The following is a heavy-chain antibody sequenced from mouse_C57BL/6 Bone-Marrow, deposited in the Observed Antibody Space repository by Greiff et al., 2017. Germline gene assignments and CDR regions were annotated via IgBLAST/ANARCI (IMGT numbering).Heavy chain of an antibody. J-gene: IGHJ2*01. CDR1: GFNIKDDY. CDR3: TPITTVVATSYFDY. CDR2: IDPENGDT. D-gene: IGHD1-1*01. Sequence: EVQLQQSGAELVRPGASVKLSCTASGFNIKDDYMHWVKQRPEQGLEWIGWIDPENGDTEYASKFQGKATITADTSSNTAYLPLSSLTSEDTAVHYCTPITTVVATSYFDYWGQGTTLTVSS. V-gene: IGHV14-4*01.